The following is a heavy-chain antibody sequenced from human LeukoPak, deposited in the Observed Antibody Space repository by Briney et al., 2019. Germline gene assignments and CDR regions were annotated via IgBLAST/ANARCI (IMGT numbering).Heavy chain of an antibody. V-gene: IGHV3-33*01. Sequence: GGSLRLSCAASGFTFTSYGMHWVRQAPGKGLEWVAVIWYDGSNKYYADSVKGRFTISRDNSKNTLYLQMNSLRAEDTAVYYCARTILTGHQSIYYYYYGMDVWGQGTTVTVSS. J-gene: IGHJ6*02. CDR2: IWYDGSNK. D-gene: IGHD3-9*01. CDR1: GFTFTSYG. CDR3: ARTILTGHQSIYYYYYGMDV.